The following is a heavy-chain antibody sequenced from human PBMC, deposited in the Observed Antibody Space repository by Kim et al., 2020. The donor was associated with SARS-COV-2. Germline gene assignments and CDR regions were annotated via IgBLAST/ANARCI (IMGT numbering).Heavy chain of an antibody. D-gene: IGHD3-3*01. CDR1: GFTFSSYE. CDR2: ISSGGITI. CDR3: AREPWAVFGGAHWYFDL. Sequence: GGSLRLSCAASGFTFSSYEMNWVRQAPGKGLEWVAYISSGGITIYYADSVKGRFTISRDNAKNTLYLQMNSLRAEDTAVYYCAREPWAVFGGAHWYFDLWRRGTRVCVP. J-gene: IGHJ2*01. V-gene: IGHV3-48*03.